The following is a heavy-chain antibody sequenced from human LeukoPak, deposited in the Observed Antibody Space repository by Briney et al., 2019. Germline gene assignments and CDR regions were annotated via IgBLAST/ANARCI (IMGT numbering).Heavy chain of an antibody. CDR1: GYTFTSYA. V-gene: IGHV1-3*03. D-gene: IGHD3-10*01. J-gene: IGHJ4*02. CDR3: ARGATMVRGVITPYYFDY. CDR2: INAGNGNT. Sequence: GASVKVSCKASGYTFTSYAMHWVRQAPGQRLEWMGWINAGNGNTKYSQEFQGRVTITRDTSASTAYMELSSLRSEDMAVYYCARGATMVRGVITPYYFDYWGQGTLVTVSS.